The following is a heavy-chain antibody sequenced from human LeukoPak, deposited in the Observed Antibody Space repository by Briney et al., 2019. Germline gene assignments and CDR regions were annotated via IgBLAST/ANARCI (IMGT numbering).Heavy chain of an antibody. Sequence: PGGSLRLSCAASGFTFSSYAMHWVRQAPGKGLEWVAVISDDGSNKYYADSVKGRFTISRDNSKNTLYLQMNSLRAEDTAVYYCARAPATVTTGLPFDYWGQGTLVTVSS. V-gene: IGHV3-30-3*01. D-gene: IGHD4-11*01. CDR1: GFTFSSYA. CDR3: ARAPATVTTGLPFDY. CDR2: ISDDGSNK. J-gene: IGHJ4*02.